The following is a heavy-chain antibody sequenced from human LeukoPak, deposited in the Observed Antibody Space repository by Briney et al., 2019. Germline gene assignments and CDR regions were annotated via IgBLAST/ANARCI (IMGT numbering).Heavy chain of an antibody. CDR3: AQARTHNACSCGYSYFVY. J-gene: IGHJ4*02. CDR1: GFTFTSYA. V-gene: IGHV3-23*01. D-gene: IGHD2-15*01. Sequence: GGSLRLSCVASGFTFTSYAMSWVRRAPGKGLEWVSAISGGGGSIYYADSVKGRFTISRDNSKNTVYLQMNSLRDDDTPVYYCAQARTHNACSCGYSYFVYWGQGTLVTVSS. CDR2: ISGGGGSI.